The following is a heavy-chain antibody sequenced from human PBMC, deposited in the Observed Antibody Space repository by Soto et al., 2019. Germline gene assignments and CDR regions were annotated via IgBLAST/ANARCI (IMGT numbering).Heavy chain of an antibody. Sequence: GVSLRLSCAASGFTVSSNYMSWVRQAPGKGLEWVSVIYSGGSTYYADSVKGRFTISRDNSKNTLYLQMNSLRAEDTAVYYCAREGYDFWSGYYYYYYMDVWGKGTTVTVYS. V-gene: IGHV3-66*01. D-gene: IGHD3-3*01. CDR3: AREGYDFWSGYYYYYYMDV. CDR2: IYSGGST. CDR1: GFTVSSNY. J-gene: IGHJ6*03.